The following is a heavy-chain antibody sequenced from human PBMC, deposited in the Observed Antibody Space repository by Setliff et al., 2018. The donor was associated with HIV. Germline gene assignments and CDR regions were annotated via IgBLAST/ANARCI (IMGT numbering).Heavy chain of an antibody. CDR1: NGSFSGHY. Sequence: PSETLSLTCVVYNGSFSGHYWSWIRQPPGKGLEWIGEINHSGSPNYNSSLKSRVTISLDTSKNQFSLKLSSVTAADTAVYYCASLLSRGYYYDRSGYSYRDYWGQGTLVTAPQ. D-gene: IGHD3-22*01. V-gene: IGHV4-34*01. J-gene: IGHJ4*02. CDR3: ASLLSRGYYYDRSGYSYRDY. CDR2: INHSGSP.